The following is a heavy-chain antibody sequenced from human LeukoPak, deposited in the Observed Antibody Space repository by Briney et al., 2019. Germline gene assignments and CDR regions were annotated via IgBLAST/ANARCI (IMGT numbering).Heavy chain of an antibody. D-gene: IGHD5-18*01. CDR2: INPSGGST. CDR1: GYTFTSYY. V-gene: IGHV1-46*01. J-gene: IGHJ5*02. Sequence: GASVKVSCKASGYTFTSYYMHWVRQAPGQGLEWMGIINPSGGSTSYAQKFQGRVTMTRDTSTRTVYMELSSLRSEETAVYYCARDRTPRIQLWLPYNWFDTWGQETLVTVSS. CDR3: ARDRTPRIQLWLPYNWFDT.